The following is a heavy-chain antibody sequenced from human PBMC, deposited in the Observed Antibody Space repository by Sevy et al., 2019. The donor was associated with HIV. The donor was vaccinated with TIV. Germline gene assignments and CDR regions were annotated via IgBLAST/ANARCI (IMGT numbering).Heavy chain of an antibody. J-gene: IGHJ4*02. CDR3: AREPKGIAAAGTPSSY. CDR1: GFTFSTYT. Sequence: GGFLRLSCAASGFTFSTYTMNWVRQAPGKGLEWVSSISSSSSYIYYADSVKGRFTISRDNAKNSLYLQMNSLRAEDTAVYYCAREPKGIAAAGTPSSYWGQGTLVTVSS. V-gene: IGHV3-21*01. CDR2: ISSSSSYI. D-gene: IGHD6-13*01.